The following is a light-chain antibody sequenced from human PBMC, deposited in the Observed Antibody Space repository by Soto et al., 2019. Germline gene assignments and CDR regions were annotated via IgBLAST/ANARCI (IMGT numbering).Light chain of an antibody. V-gene: IGKV1-39*01. CDR2: LVF. CDR3: QQSYIGPRT. J-gene: IGKJ2*01. CDR1: QTIGNF. Sequence: DIKMTQSPSSLSASVGDRVTVTCRASQTIGNFLNWYHQKPGKAPELLISLVFTLQRGLPSRFSDSGSGTDFTLTLSSLQPEDFGTYYCQQSYIGPRTFGPGTTLE.